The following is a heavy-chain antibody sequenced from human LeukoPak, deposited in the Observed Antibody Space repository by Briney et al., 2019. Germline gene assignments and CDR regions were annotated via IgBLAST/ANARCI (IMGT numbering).Heavy chain of an antibody. V-gene: IGHV3-23*01. CDR1: GFIFSSYA. CDR3: AKGASSSSAPLSGSQLFDY. J-gene: IGHJ4*02. CDR2: ISGSGGST. Sequence: GGSLRLSCAASGFIFSSYAMSWARQAPGKGLEWVSGISGSGGSTDYADSVKGRFTISRDNSKNTLYLQMNSLRAEDTAVYYCAKGASSSSAPLSGSQLFDYWGQGTLVTVSS. D-gene: IGHD1-26*01.